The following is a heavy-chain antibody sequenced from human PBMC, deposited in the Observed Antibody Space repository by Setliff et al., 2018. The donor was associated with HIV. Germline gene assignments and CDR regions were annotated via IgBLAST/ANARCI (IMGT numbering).Heavy chain of an antibody. CDR1: GFIFSTYA. J-gene: IGHJ5*02. Sequence: GGSLRLSCAASGFIFSTYAMHWVRQAPGKGLEWVAVISYDGSNKYYADSVKGRFTISRDNAKNSLYLQMNSLRAEDTAVYYCAREGSSSSWFDPWGQGTLVTVSS. D-gene: IGHD6-6*01. CDR2: ISYDGSNK. CDR3: AREGSSSSWFDP. V-gene: IGHV3-30*07.